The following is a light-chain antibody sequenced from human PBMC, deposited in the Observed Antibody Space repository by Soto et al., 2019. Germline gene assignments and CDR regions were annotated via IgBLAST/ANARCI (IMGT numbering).Light chain of an antibody. Sequence: EIVLTQSPGTLSLSPGERATLSCRASQSVSSNYLAWYQQKPGQAPRLLIFGASSRPSGIPDRFSGSGSGTDFTLTIGRLEPEDFAVYYCQQYGRSPATFGQGTKVEIK. J-gene: IGKJ1*01. V-gene: IGKV3-20*01. CDR1: QSVSSNY. CDR2: GAS. CDR3: QQYGRSPAT.